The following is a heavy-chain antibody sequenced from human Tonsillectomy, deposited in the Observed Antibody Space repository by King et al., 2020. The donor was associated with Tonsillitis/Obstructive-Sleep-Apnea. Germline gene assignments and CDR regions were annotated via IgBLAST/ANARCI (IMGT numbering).Heavy chain of an antibody. CDR3: TTDGKIVGAKGFGY. J-gene: IGHJ4*02. V-gene: IGHV3-15*07. CDR2: IKSKTDGGTT. CDR1: GFTFSNAW. Sequence: VQLVESGGGLVKPGGSLRLSCAASGFTFSNAWMNWVRQAPGKGLEWVGRIKSKTDGGTTNYAEPVKGRFTISRDDSKNTLYLQMNSLKTEDTAVYYCTTDGKIVGAKGFGYWGQGTLVTVSS. D-gene: IGHD1-26*01.